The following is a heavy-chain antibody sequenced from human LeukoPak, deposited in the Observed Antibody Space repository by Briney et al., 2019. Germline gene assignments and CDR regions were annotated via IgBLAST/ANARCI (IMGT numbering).Heavy chain of an antibody. V-gene: IGHV3-23*01. J-gene: IGHJ4*02. CDR2: ISGSGGST. Sequence: GGSLRLSCAASGFTSSSYAMSWVRQAPGKGLEWVSAISGSGGSTYNADSVKGRFTISRDNSKNTLYLQMNSLRAEDTAVYYCAKGSGKYYDSSGYYYWGQGTLVTVSS. CDR1: GFTSSSYA. CDR3: AKGSGKYYDSSGYYY. D-gene: IGHD3-22*01.